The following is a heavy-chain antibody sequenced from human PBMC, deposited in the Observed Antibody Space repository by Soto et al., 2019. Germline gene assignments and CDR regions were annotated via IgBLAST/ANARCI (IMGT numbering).Heavy chain of an antibody. D-gene: IGHD1-26*01. J-gene: IGHJ6*03. V-gene: IGHV1-2*02. CDR3: ARESGGATATLDYYYFYMDV. CDR2: MNPNSGDT. Sequence: QVQLLQSGAEVKKPGASVTVSCKASGYTFSDYYLHWVRQAPGQGPGWMGWMNPNSGDTKYAQKFQGRVTMTRDTSVRTAFMELNWLKSDDTAVYYCARESGGATATLDYYYFYMDVWGKGTMVTVSS. CDR1: GYTFSDYY.